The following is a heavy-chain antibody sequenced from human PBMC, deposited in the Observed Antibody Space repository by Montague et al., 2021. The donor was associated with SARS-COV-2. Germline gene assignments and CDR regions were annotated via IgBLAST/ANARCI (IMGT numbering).Heavy chain of an antibody. D-gene: IGHD3-3*01. V-gene: IGHV4-39*01. Sequence: SETLSLTCTVSGGSIRSRDFYWGWIRQPPGNRLEWIGSIYYTGTTYYNPSLQSRVTLSVDTSKNQFSLRVTSLTATDTAVYYRARRQLRFLEWSTADYFDGWGQGTLVTVSS. CDR3: ARRQLRFLEWSTADYFDG. CDR1: GGSIRSRDFY. CDR2: IYYTGTT. J-gene: IGHJ4*02.